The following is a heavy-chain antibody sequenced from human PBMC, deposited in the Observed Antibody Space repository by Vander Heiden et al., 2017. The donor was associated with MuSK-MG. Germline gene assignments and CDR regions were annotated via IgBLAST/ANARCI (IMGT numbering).Heavy chain of an antibody. CDR1: GVTFSSYA. Sequence: QIQPVQSGAAVKKPGSSVKVSCKASGVTFSSYAISWVRQAPGQGLEWMGGIIPIFGTANYAQKFQGRVTITADKSTRTAYMELRSLRSEDTAVYYSARGRTVTTGPVYWGQGTLVTVSS. J-gene: IGHJ4*02. D-gene: IGHD4-17*01. CDR2: IIPIFGTA. CDR3: ARGRTVTTGPVY. V-gene: IGHV1-69*06.